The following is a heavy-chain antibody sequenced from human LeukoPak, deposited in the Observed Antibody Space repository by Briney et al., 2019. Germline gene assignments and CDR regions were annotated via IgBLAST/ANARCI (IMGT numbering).Heavy chain of an antibody. CDR2: IIPIFGIA. CDR3: AREVKGGYDRLNWFDP. D-gene: IGHD5-12*01. Sequence: SVKVSCKASGGTFSSYAISWVRQAPGQGLEWMGRIIPIFGIANYAQKSQGRVTITADKSTSTAYMELSSLRSEDTAVYYCAREVKGGYDRLNWFDPWGQGTLVTDSS. CDR1: GGTFSSYA. V-gene: IGHV1-69*04. J-gene: IGHJ5*02.